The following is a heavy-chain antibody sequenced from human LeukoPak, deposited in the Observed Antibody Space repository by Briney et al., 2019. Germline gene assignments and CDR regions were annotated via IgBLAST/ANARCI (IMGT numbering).Heavy chain of an antibody. CDR2: IIPILGIA. CDR1: GGTFSSYT. J-gene: IGHJ4*02. CDR3: ASNQDGDYGVFDY. V-gene: IGHV1-69*02. Sequence: SVKVSCKASGGTFSSYTISWVRQAPGQGLGWMGRIIPILGIANYAQKFQGRVTITADKSTSTAYMELSSLRSEDTAVYYCASNQDGDYGVFDYWGQGTLVTVSS. D-gene: IGHD4-17*01.